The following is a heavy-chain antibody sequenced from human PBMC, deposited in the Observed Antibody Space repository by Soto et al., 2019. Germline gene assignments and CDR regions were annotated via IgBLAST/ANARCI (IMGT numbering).Heavy chain of an antibody. V-gene: IGHV4-4*02. CDR2: IYHGGTT. CDR3: ARDFKAPNDAWAFDY. D-gene: IGHD3-16*01. J-gene: IGHJ4*02. CDR1: GASIGSADW. Sequence: QVQLQESGPGLVMPSGTLSLTCAVAGASIGSADWWNWVRQPPGKGLEWIGEIYHGGTTIYNPSLKRRVTISVDESKNHFSLKLPSVTAAHTAVYYCARDFKAPNDAWAFDYWGQGTLVTVSS.